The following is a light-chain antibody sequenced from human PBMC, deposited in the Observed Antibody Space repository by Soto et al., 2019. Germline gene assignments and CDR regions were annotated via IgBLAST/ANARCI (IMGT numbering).Light chain of an antibody. J-gene: IGLJ3*02. Sequence: QSVLTQPPSVSGAPGQTVTISCTGSTSNIGAGYDVHWYQQLPGTAPKLLIYGNSNRPSGVPDRFSGSKSGTSASLAITGLRAEDEADYYCQSYDSSLSVWVFGGGTKVTVL. V-gene: IGLV1-40*01. CDR3: QSYDSSLSVWV. CDR2: GNS. CDR1: TSNIGAGYD.